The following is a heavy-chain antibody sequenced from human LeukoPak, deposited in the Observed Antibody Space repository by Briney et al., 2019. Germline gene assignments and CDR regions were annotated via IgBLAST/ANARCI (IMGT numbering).Heavy chain of an antibody. CDR1: GYTFTSYG. CDR2: INPSGGST. Sequence: ASVKVSCKASGYTFTSYGVSWARQAPGQGLEWMGIINPSGGSTSYTQKLQGRVTMTTDTSTSTAYMELRSLRSDDTAVYYWARGSTARYYYDRSGYYRGAFDYWGQGTLVTVSS. J-gene: IGHJ4*02. D-gene: IGHD3-22*01. V-gene: IGHV1-18*01. CDR3: ARGSTARYYYDRSGYYRGAFDY.